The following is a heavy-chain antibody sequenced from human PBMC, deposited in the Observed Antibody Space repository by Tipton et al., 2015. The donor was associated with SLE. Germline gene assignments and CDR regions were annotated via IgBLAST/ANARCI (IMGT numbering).Heavy chain of an antibody. V-gene: IGHV3-53*01. CDR2: IYSGGST. CDR1: GFTVSSNY. Sequence: GSLRLSCAASGFTVSSNYMSWVRQAPGKGLEWVSVIYSGGSTYYADSVKGRFTISRDNSKNTLYLQMNSLRAEDTAVYYCVNPRPGGDFDYWGQGTLVTVSS. J-gene: IGHJ4*02. CDR3: VNPRPGGDFDY. D-gene: IGHD3-10*01.